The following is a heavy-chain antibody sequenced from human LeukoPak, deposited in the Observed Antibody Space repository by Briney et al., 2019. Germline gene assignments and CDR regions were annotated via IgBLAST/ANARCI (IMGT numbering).Heavy chain of an antibody. V-gene: IGHV4-59*01. CDR1: GGSIRSYY. CDR2: IYYSGST. J-gene: IGHJ5*02. Sequence: SETLSLTCSVSGGSIRSYYWSWIRQPPGKGLEWIGYIYYSGSTNYSPSLKSRVTISVDTSKNQFSLKLSSVTAADTAVYYCARSSSSWTNWFDPWGQGTLVTVSS. D-gene: IGHD6-13*01. CDR3: ARSSSSWTNWFDP.